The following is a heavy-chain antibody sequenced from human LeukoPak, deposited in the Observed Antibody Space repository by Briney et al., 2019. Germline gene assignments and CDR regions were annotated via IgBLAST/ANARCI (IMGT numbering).Heavy chain of an antibody. CDR3: ATSTKVVRPDSWDS. CDR1: GGSFSVYY. V-gene: IGHV4-34*01. J-gene: IGHJ4*02. CDR2: INHSGST. D-gene: IGHD4-11*01. Sequence: PPQTLSLTCAVYGGSFSVYYSGWIRQPPGKGLEWIGEINHSGSTTNNTSLKSRVTMTIDTSKREVSLKLTSVTAPDTSIYLCATSTKVVRPDSWDSWGEGSLVSVSS.